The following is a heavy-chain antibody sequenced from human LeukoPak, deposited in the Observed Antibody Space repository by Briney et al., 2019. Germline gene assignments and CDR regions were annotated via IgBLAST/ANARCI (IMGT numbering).Heavy chain of an antibody. J-gene: IGHJ3*02. CDR1: GFTFSSYA. CDR2: ISSSGSTI. Sequence: GGSLRLSCAASGFTFSSYAMSWIRQAPGKGLEWVSYISSSGSTIYYADSVKGRFTISRDNAKNSLYLQMNSLRAEDTAVYYCWTGSYDAFDIWGQGTMVTVSS. CDR3: WTGSYDAFDI. V-gene: IGHV3-11*01. D-gene: IGHD3/OR15-3a*01.